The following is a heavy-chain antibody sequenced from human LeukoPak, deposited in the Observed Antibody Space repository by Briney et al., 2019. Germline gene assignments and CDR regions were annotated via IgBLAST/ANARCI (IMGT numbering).Heavy chain of an antibody. CDR1: GYTFTSYY. D-gene: IGHD3-22*01. J-gene: IGHJ4*02. Sequence: ASVKVSCTASGYTFTSYYMHWVRQAPGQGLEWMGIINPSGGSTSYAQKFQGRVTMTRDMSTSTVYMELSSLGSEDTAVYYCASLYYDSSGYRPGDYWGQGTLVTVSS. CDR2: INPSGGST. V-gene: IGHV1-46*01. CDR3: ASLYYDSSGYRPGDY.